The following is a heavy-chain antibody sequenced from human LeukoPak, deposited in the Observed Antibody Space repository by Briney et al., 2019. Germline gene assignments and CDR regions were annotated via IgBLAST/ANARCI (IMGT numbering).Heavy chain of an antibody. CDR3: ARRGSGSYLVDY. D-gene: IGHD3-10*01. CDR2: INPNSGGT. CDR1: GYTFTGYY. V-gene: IGHV1-2*02. J-gene: IGHJ4*02. Sequence: GASVKVSCKASGYTFTGYYMHWLRQTPGQGLEWMGWINPNSGGTNYAQKFQGRVTMTRDTSISTAYMELSRLRSDDTVIFYCARRGSGSYLVDYWGQGSLVTVSS.